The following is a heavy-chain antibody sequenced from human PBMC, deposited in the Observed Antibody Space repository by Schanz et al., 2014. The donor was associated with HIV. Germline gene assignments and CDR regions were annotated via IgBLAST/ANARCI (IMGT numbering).Heavy chain of an antibody. J-gene: IGHJ4*02. CDR2: IMPKFGTE. CDR3: VRVANYDGDDYYQRSHFDL. Sequence: QVQLVQSGAEVEKPGASAKVSCKASGYSFTSNFIHWVRQAPGQGLQWMGLIMPKFGTENYAQKYQGRVTLTADATTAYMDLSSLKFEDTAVYYCVRVANYDGDDYYQRSHFDLWGQGTLVTVSS. CDR1: GYSFTSNF. D-gene: IGHD3-22*01. V-gene: IGHV1-69*01.